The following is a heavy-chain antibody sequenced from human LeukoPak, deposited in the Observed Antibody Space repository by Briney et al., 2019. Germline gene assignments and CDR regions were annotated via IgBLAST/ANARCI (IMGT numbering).Heavy chain of an antibody. D-gene: IGHD3-22*01. V-gene: IGHV3-30*18. J-gene: IGHJ6*03. CDR3: AKDNIRGDSLVVDYYYYMDV. Sequence: PGRSLRLSCAASGFTFSSYGMHWVRQAPGKGLEWVAVMSYDGSNKYYADSVKGRFTISRDNSKNTLYLQMNSLRAEDTAVYYCAKDNIRGDSLVVDYYYYMDVWGKGTTVTVSS. CDR2: MSYDGSNK. CDR1: GFTFSSYG.